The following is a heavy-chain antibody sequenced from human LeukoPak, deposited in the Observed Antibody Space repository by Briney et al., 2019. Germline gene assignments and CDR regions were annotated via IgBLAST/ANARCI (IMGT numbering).Heavy chain of an antibody. CDR2: IKQDGTKT. J-gene: IGHJ4*02. CDR3: AKDNPLPL. V-gene: IGHV3-7*04. Sequence: GGSLRLSCEASGVTFSNNLMTWVRQAPGKGLEWVANIKQDGTKTYYVDSVKGRFTISRDNAKNSVYLQMNSLRAEDTAVYFCAKDNPLPLWGQGTLVSVFS. CDR1: GVTFSNNL. D-gene: IGHD1-14*01.